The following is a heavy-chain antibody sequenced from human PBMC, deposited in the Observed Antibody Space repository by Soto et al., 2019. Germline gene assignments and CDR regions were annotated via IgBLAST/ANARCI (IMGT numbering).Heavy chain of an antibody. V-gene: IGHV3-23*01. Sequence: GGSLRLSCAASGCTFSSYAMSWVRQAPGKGLEWVSAISGSGGSTYYADSVKGRFTISRDNSKNTLYLQMNSLRAEDTAVYYCAKGDGSGSAIYYYYYMDVWGKGTTVTVSS. J-gene: IGHJ6*03. D-gene: IGHD3-10*01. CDR3: AKGDGSGSAIYYYYYMDV. CDR1: GCTFSSYA. CDR2: ISGSGGST.